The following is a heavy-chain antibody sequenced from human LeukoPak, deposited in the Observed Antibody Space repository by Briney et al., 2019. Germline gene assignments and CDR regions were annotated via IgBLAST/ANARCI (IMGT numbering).Heavy chain of an antibody. V-gene: IGHV4-4*07. D-gene: IGHD3-22*01. CDR1: GGSISSYY. CDR2: IYTSGST. CDR3: ARETYYYDSSGYSY. J-gene: IGHJ4*02. Sequence: PSETLSLTCTVSGGSISSYYWSWIRQPAGKGLEWIGRIYTSGSTNYNPSLKSRVTMSVDTSKNQFSLKLSSVTAADTAVYYCARETYYYDSSGYSYWGQGTLVTVSS.